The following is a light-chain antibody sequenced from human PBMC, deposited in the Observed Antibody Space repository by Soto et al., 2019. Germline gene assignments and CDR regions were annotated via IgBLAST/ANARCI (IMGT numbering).Light chain of an antibody. CDR1: LDISYL. J-gene: IGKJ3*01. CDR2: AAS. Sequence: DIPMTQSPSSVSASVGDRVTITCRASLDISYLLAWYQQKAGRAPKLLIYAASTLEGGVPSRFSGSGSGTHFTLTISSLQPEDFATYYCQQANSFPFTFGPRTKVDMK. V-gene: IGKV1-12*01. CDR3: QQANSFPFT.